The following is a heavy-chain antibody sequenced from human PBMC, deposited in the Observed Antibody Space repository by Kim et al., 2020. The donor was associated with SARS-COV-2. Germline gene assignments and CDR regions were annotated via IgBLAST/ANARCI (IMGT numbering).Heavy chain of an antibody. J-gene: IGHJ4*02. CDR3: AKGRIAVAATAMNY. V-gene: IGHV3-30*18. D-gene: IGHD6-19*01. CDR1: GFTFSSYG. CDR2: ISFDGNNI. Sequence: GGSLRLSCAASGFTFSSYGMHWVRQAPGKGLEWVAVISFDGNNIYYADSVKGRFTISRDNSKNTLYLQMNSLRAEDTAVYYCAKGRIAVAATAMNYWGQGPLVTVTS.